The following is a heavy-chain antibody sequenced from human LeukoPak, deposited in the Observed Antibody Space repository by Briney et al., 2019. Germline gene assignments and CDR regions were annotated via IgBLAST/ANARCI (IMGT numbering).Heavy chain of an antibody. CDR2: IFYSGST. CDR3: ARHSAVTTFIFDY. Sequence: PSETLSLTCTVSGGSISSSYYYWGWIRQPPGKGLEWIGSIFYSGSTYYNPSLKSRVTISLDTSKNQFSLRLSSVTAADTAEYYCARHSAVTTFIFDYWGQGTLVTVSS. CDR1: GGSISSSYYY. V-gene: IGHV4-39*01. D-gene: IGHD4-17*01. J-gene: IGHJ4*02.